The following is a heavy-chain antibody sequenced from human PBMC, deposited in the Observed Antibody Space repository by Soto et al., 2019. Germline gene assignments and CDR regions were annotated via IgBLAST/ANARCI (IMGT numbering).Heavy chain of an antibody. CDR1: AGLTSTCRDL. CDR3: ARLLYYYYYGMDV. V-gene: IGHV4-39*01. J-gene: IGHJ6*02. Sequence: SAGLTSTCRDLLCWIRQPPGKGLEWIGSIYYSGSTYYNPSLKSRVTISVDTSKNQFSLKLSSVTAADTAVYYCARLLYYYYYGMDVWGQGTTVT. CDR2: IYYSGST.